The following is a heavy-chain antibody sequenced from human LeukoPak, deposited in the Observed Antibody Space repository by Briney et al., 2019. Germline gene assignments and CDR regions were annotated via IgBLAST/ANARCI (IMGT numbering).Heavy chain of an antibody. CDR3: ARDVVIVVVPAAKFDP. CDR1: GYTFTGYY. D-gene: IGHD2-2*01. Sequence: ALVKVSCKASGYTFTGYYMHWVRQAPGQGLEWMGWINPNSGGTNYAQKFQGRVTMTRDTSISTAYMELSRLRSDDTAVYYCARDVVIVVVPAAKFDPWGQGTLVTVSS. CDR2: INPNSGGT. J-gene: IGHJ5*02. V-gene: IGHV1-2*02.